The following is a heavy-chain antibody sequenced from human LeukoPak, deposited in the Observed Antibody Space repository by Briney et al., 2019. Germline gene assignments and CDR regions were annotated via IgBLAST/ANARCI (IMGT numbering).Heavy chain of an antibody. CDR1: GYTFTSYY. V-gene: IGHV1-46*01. CDR2: INPSGGST. Sequence: GASVKVSCKASGYTFTSYYLHWVRQAPGQGLEWMGVINPSGGSTSYAQKFQGRVTMTRDTSTSTVYMGLSSLRSEDTAVYYCARDHVPGYVGIDYWGQGTLVTVSS. J-gene: IGHJ4*02. D-gene: IGHD1-26*01. CDR3: ARDHVPGYVGIDY.